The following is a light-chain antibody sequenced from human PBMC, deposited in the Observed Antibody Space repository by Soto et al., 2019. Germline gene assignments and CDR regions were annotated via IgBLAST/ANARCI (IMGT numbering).Light chain of an antibody. CDR3: AAWDDSLSGWV. V-gene: IGLV1-47*01. J-gene: IGLJ3*02. CDR2: RNN. Sequence: QSVLTQPPSASGTPGQRVTISCAGSASNIGSHSVYWYQQLPGTAPKLLIYRNNQRPSGVPDRFSGSKSGTSASLAISGLRSEDEADYYCAAWDDSLSGWVFGGGTKVTVL. CDR1: ASNIGSHS.